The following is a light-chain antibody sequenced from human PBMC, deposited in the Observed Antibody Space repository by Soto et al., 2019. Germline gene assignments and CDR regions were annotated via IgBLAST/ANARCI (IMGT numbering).Light chain of an antibody. CDR1: QDISNY. CDR2: DAS. Sequence: DIQMTQSPPSLSASVGDRVTITCQASQDISNYLNWYQQKPGKAPKLLIYDASNLETGVPSRFSGSGSGTDFVLTISSLQPEDIATYYCQQYDNPYTFGQRTKLEIK. V-gene: IGKV1-33*01. CDR3: QQYDNPYT. J-gene: IGKJ2*01.